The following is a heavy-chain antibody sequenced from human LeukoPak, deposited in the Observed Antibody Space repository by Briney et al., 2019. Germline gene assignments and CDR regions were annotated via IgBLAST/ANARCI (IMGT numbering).Heavy chain of an antibody. J-gene: IGHJ4*02. CDR2: IWYDGDNK. V-gene: IGHV3-33*06. CDR3: AKARATYLYDTSGYSALDY. D-gene: IGHD3-22*01. CDR1: GFTFSSYG. Sequence: PGRSLRLSCAASGFTFSSYGMHWVRQAPGKGLEWVALIWYDGDNKYYSDSVKGRFTISRDNSKNTLYLQMNSLRAEDTAVYYCAKARATYLYDTSGYSALDYWGQGTLVTVSS.